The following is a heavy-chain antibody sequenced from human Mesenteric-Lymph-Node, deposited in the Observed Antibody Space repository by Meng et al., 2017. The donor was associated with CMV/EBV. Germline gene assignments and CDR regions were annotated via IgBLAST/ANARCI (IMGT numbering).Heavy chain of an antibody. CDR3: ARAGSSSIGMDV. D-gene: IGHD6-6*01. CDR2: ISSTYELK. Sequence: GGSLRLSCAASGFTFSNFWMSWVRQAPGKGLEWVSTISSTYELKYSDSVKGRFTISRDNDRNSVYLQMNSLRAEDTAVYYCARAGSSSIGMDVWGQGTTVTVSS. CDR1: GFTFSNFW. J-gene: IGHJ6*02. V-gene: IGHV3-21*01.